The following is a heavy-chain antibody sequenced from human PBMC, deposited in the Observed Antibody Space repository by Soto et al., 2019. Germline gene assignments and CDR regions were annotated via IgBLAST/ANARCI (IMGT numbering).Heavy chain of an antibody. D-gene: IGHD2-15*01. CDR1: GGTFSKFV. Sequence: VQLVQSGAEVKKPGSSGKVSCRASGGTFSKFVVSWVRQAPGQGLEWMGGIIPLFGTTNYAQKFQGRVTITADKSTTTAYMELSSLRSDDTAVYYCASREGVAGPATYISQGYYFDCWGQGTLVTVSS. CDR2: IIPLFGTT. J-gene: IGHJ4*02. V-gene: IGHV1-69*06. CDR3: ASREGVAGPATYISQGYYFDC.